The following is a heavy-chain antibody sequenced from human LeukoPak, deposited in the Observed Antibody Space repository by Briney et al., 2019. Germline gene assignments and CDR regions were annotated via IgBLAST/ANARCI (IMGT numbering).Heavy chain of an antibody. Sequence: SETLSLTCTVSGGSISRYYWSWIRQSPGKGLESIGYIYSSGATNYNPSLESRVAISLDTSKNQLSLKLSSVTAADTAVYYCARGGKATVVTMWGQGILVTVSS. CDR3: ARGGKATVVTM. J-gene: IGHJ4*02. V-gene: IGHV4-4*09. CDR1: GGSISRYY. CDR2: IYSSGAT. D-gene: IGHD4-23*01.